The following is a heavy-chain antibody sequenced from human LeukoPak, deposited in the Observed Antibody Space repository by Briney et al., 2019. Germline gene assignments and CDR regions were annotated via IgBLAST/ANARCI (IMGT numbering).Heavy chain of an antibody. D-gene: IGHD2-2*01. CDR3: ASIAYCSSTSCYDY. CDR2: INSDGSST. Sequence: GGSLRLSCAASGFTFSSYWMHWVRQAPGKGLVWVSRINSDGSSTSYADSVKGRFTISRDNAKNTLYLQMNSLRAEDTAVYYCASIAYCSSTSCYDYWGQGTLVTVSS. CDR1: GFTFSSYW. J-gene: IGHJ4*02. V-gene: IGHV3-74*01.